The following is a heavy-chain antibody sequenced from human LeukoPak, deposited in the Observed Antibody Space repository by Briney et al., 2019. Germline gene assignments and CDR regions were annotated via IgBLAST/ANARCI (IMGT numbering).Heavy chain of an antibody. CDR2: IKQDGSEK. CDR3: ARDYTYYDILTGYPYWYFDL. D-gene: IGHD3-9*01. Sequence: PGGSLRLSCAASGFTFSSYWMSWVRQAPGKGRECVANIKQDGSEKYYVDSVKGRFTISRDNAKNSLYLQMNSLRAEDTAVYYCARDYTYYDILTGYPYWYFDLWGRGTLVTVSS. V-gene: IGHV3-7*01. J-gene: IGHJ2*01. CDR1: GFTFSSYW.